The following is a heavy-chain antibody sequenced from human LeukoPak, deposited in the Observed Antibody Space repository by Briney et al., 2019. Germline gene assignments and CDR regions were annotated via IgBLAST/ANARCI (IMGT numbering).Heavy chain of an antibody. CDR2: ISSEGSNK. J-gene: IGHJ4*02. D-gene: IGHD3-22*01. V-gene: IGHV3-30*18. CDR3: AKYYDGSGCPGY. CDR1: GFTFSTYG. Sequence: PGGSLRLSCAASGFTFSTYGMHWVRQAPGKGLEWVAVISSEGSNKYYADSVKGRFTISRDNSKNTLYLQMNSLRAEDTAVYYCAKYYDGSGCPGYWGQGTLVTVSS.